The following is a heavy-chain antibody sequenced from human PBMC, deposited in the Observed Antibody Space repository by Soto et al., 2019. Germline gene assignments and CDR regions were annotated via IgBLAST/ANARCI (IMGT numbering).Heavy chain of an antibody. V-gene: IGHV1-69*13. CDR1: GGSFRTYA. CDR2: IIPMLAAP. CDR3: ARVGPPSPSVIWFFDL. Sequence: SVKVSCKASGGSFRTYAINWVRQAPGQGLEWMGGIIPMLAAPTYAQKFQGRLTITADESTTTVYMELSSLTSEDTAVYYCARVGPPSPSVIWFFDLWGRGTLVTVSS. D-gene: IGHD2-21*01. J-gene: IGHJ2*01.